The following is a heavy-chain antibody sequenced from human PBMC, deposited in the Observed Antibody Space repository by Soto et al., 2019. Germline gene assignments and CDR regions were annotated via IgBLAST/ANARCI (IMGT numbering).Heavy chain of an antibody. Sequence: EVKLVESGGGLVQPGRSLRLSCAASGFTFDDYAMHWVRQAPGKGLEWVSGISWNSGSIGYADSVKGRFTISRDNAKNSLYMQMNSLRAEDTALYYCAKDSAAAEFWYFDLWGRGTLVTVSS. CDR1: GFTFDDYA. CDR2: ISWNSGSI. D-gene: IGHD6-13*01. V-gene: IGHV3-9*01. CDR3: AKDSAAAEFWYFDL. J-gene: IGHJ2*01.